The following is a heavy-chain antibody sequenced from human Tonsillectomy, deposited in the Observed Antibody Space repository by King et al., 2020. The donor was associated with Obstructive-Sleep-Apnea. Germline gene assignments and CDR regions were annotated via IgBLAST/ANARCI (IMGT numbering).Heavy chain of an antibody. V-gene: IGHV6-1*01. J-gene: IGHJ6*02. CDR1: GDSVSSNSAA. CDR3: ASDNYDILTGYYYGMDV. D-gene: IGHD3-9*01. CDR2: TYYRSKWYN. Sequence: VQLQQSGPGLVKPSQTLSLTCAISGDSVSSNSAAWNWIRQSPSRGLEWLGRTYYRSKWYNDYAVSVKSRITINPDTSKNKFSLQLNSVTPEDTAVYYCASDNYDILTGYYYGMDVWGQGTTVTVSS.